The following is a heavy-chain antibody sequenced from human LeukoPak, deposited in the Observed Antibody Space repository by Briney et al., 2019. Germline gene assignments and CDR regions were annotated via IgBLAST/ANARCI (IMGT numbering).Heavy chain of an antibody. J-gene: IGHJ6*02. CDR1: GYTLTSHG. CDR3: ARHRGDSWSYGVDV. D-gene: IGHD4-11*01. V-gene: IGHV1-18*01. Sequence: ASVKVSCKASGYTLTSHGISWVRQAPGQGVEWMGWINPYSGNTNFAQRLQGRVSMTTDTSTSTAYMELRSLRSDDTAVYYCARHRGDSWSYGVDVWGQGTTVTVSS. CDR2: INPYSGNT.